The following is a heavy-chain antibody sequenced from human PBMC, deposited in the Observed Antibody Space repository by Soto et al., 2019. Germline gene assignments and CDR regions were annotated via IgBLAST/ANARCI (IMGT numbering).Heavy chain of an antibody. V-gene: IGHV4-59*01. CDR1: GGSISSYY. CDR2: IYYSGST. Sequence: SETLSLTCTVSGGSISSYYWSWIRQPPGKGLEWIGYIYYSGSTNYNPSLKSRVTISVDTSKNQFSLKLSSVTAADTAVYYCAREGVGLREPYYYYGMDVWGQGTTVTVSS. J-gene: IGHJ6*02. CDR3: AREGVGLREPYYYYGMDV. D-gene: IGHD4-17*01.